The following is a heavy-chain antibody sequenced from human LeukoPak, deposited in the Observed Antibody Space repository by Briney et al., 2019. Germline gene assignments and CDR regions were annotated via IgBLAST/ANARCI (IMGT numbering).Heavy chain of an antibody. Sequence: ASVKVSCKASGYTFTGYYMHWVRQAPGQGLEWMGWINPNSGGTNYAQKFQGRITMTRDTSISTAYMELSRLRSDDTAVYYCARGTFGFYDSSGYFSDYWGQGTLVTVSS. CDR1: GYTFTGYY. J-gene: IGHJ4*02. CDR3: ARGTFGFYDSSGYFSDY. V-gene: IGHV1-2*02. D-gene: IGHD3-22*01. CDR2: INPNSGGT.